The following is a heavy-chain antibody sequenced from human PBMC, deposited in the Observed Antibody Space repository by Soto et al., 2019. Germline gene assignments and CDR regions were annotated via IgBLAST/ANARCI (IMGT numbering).Heavy chain of an antibody. V-gene: IGHV3-23*01. J-gene: IGHJ4*02. CDR2: ISGSGGNT. D-gene: IGHD3-10*01. Sequence: GWSLRLSCAASGFTFTIYAMSWVRQAPGKGLEWVSGISGSGGNTYYADSVKGRFTISRDNAKNSLYLQMNSLRDEDTAVYYCARVLLWFGEYRGPSDYWGQGTLVTVSS. CDR3: ARVLLWFGEYRGPSDY. CDR1: GFTFTIYA.